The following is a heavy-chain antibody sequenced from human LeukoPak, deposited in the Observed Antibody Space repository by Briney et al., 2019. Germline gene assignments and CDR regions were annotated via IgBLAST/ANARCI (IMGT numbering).Heavy chain of an antibody. CDR2: ISAYNGNT. J-gene: IGHJ5*02. V-gene: IGHV1-18*01. Sequence: ASVKVSCTASGYTLTSYGISWVRQAPGQGLEWMGWISAYNGNTNYAQELQGRVTMTTDTSTSTAYMELRSLRSDDTAVYYCARGATIAAAGTVDPWGQGTLVTVSS. CDR1: GYTLTSYG. CDR3: ARGATIAAAGTVDP. D-gene: IGHD6-13*01.